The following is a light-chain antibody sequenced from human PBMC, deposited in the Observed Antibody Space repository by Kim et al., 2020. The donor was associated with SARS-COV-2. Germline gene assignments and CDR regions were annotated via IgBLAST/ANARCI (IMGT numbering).Light chain of an antibody. CDR3: SSFTIPGSQVV. V-gene: IGLV2-14*03. J-gene: IGLJ2*01. Sequence: QSALTQPASVSGSPGQSITISCTGTSSDIGGYNYVAWYQQHPGKVPRLMIYDVSNRPSGVSNRFSGSKSGDTASLTISDLRAEDEADYYCSSFTIPGSQVVFGGGTQLTVL. CDR2: DVS. CDR1: SSDIGGYNY.